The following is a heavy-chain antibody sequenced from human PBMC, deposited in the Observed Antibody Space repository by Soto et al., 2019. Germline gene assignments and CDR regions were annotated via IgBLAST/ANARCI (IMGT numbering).Heavy chain of an antibody. J-gene: IGHJ6*04. CDR1: GFTFSSYA. Sequence: LRLSCAVSGFTFSSYAMHWVRQAPGKGLEWVAVISYDGSNKYYADSVKGRFTISRDNSKNTLYLQMNSLRAEDTAVYYCARDLKVVPVAMPFNYYYYYGMDVWGKGPRVTVP. D-gene: IGHD2-2*01. CDR3: ARDLKVVPVAMPFNYYYYYGMDV. CDR2: ISYDGSNK. V-gene: IGHV3-30-3*01.